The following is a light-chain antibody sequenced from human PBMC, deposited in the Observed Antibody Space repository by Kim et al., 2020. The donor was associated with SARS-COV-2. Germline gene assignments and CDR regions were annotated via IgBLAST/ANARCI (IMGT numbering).Light chain of an antibody. J-gene: IGLJ1*01. CDR3: VAWDDSLHGYV. Sequence: SELTQPPSASGTPGQRVTISCSGSSSNIGSNTVNWYQQLPGTAPKLLIYSNNQRPSGVPDRLSGSKSGTSASLAISGLQSEDEADYYCVAWDDSLHGYVFGTGTKVTVL. V-gene: IGLV1-44*01. CDR1: SSNIGSNT. CDR2: SNN.